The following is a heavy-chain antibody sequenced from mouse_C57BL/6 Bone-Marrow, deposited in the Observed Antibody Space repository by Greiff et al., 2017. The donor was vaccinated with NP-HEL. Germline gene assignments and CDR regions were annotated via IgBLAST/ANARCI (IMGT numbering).Heavy chain of an antibody. D-gene: IGHD1-1*01. V-gene: IGHV14-4*01. Sequence: EVQVVESGAELVRPGASVKLSCTASGFNIKDDYMHWVKQRPEQGLEWIGWIDPENGDTEYASKFQGKATITADTSSNTAYLQLSSLTSEDTAVYYCTTWYYEAMDYWGQGTSVTVSS. CDR1: GFNIKDDY. CDR3: TTWYYEAMDY. J-gene: IGHJ4*01. CDR2: IDPENGDT.